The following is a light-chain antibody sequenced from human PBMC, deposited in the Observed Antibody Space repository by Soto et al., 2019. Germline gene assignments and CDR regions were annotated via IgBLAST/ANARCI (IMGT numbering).Light chain of an antibody. Sequence: AIQITQSPSSLSASVGDRVTITCRASQGIRSDLGWYQQRPGEAPKLLIYGTSSLQSGVPSRFSGSGSGTDFTLTISSLHPEDFATYYCLQDYDYPRTFGQGTKVDIK. CDR1: QGIRSD. V-gene: IGKV1-6*01. J-gene: IGKJ1*01. CDR3: LQDYDYPRT. CDR2: GTS.